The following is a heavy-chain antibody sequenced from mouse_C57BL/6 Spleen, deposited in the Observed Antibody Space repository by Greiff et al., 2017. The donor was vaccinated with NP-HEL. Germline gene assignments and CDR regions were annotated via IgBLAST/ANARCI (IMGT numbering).Heavy chain of an antibody. V-gene: IGHV5-17*01. D-gene: IGHD2-10*02. Sequence: EVHLVESGGGLVKPGGSLKLSCAASGFTFSDYGMHWVRQAPEKGLEWVAYISSGSSTIYYADTVKGRFTISRDNAKNTLFLQMTSLRSEDTAMYYCARPRRGYFDVWGTGTTVTVSS. J-gene: IGHJ1*03. CDR2: ISSGSSTI. CDR1: GFTFSDYG. CDR3: ARPRRGYFDV.